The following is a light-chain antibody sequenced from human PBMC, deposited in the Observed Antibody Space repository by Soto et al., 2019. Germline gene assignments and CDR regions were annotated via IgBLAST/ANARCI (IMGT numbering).Light chain of an antibody. Sequence: QSALTQPRSVSGSPGQSVTISCTGTSSDVGGYNYVSWYQQHPGKAPKLMIYDVSKWPSGVPDRFSGSKSGNPASLTISGLQAEDEADYDCCAYAGSYPSVLGTGTKVTVL. CDR1: SSDVGGYNY. CDR2: DVS. CDR3: CAYAGSYPSV. J-gene: IGLJ1*01. V-gene: IGLV2-11*01.